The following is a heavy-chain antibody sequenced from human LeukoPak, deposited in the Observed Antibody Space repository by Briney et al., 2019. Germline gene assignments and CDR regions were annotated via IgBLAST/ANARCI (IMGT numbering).Heavy chain of an antibody. CDR2: INPNSGGT. D-gene: IGHD6-19*01. CDR1: GYTFTGYY. V-gene: IGHV1-2*06. J-gene: IGHJ4*02. CDR3: ARDPPGGAKSGWNDY. Sequence: GASVKVSCKASGYTFTGYYMHWVRQAPGQGLEWVGRINPNSGGTNYAQKFQGRVTMTRDTSISTAYMELSRLRSDDTAVYYCARDPPGGAKSGWNDYWGQGTLVTVSS.